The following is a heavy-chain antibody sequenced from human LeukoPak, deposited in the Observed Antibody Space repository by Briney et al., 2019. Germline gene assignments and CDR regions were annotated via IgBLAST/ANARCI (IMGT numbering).Heavy chain of an antibody. Sequence: ASVKVSCKASGYTFTSYGISWVRQAPGQGLEWMGWISAYNGNTNYAQKLQGRVTMTTDTSTSTAYMELRSLRSDDTAVYYCVTSDHVYLGGWYEVGRDYWGQGTLVTVSS. J-gene: IGHJ4*02. CDR3: VTSDHVYLGGWYEVGRDY. CDR2: ISAYNGNT. CDR1: GYTFTSYG. V-gene: IGHV1-18*01. D-gene: IGHD6-19*01.